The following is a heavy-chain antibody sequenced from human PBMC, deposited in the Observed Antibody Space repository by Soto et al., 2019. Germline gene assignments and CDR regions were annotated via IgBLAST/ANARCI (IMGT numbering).Heavy chain of an antibody. D-gene: IGHD2-21*01. Sequence: EVQLVESGGGLVQPGGSLRLSCEVSAFTFSDHFIDWVRQAPGKGLEWVGRSRDKADSYTTEYAASVKVKFTISRDDSRNSLYLQMNSLKTEDTPVYYCARNLAYGGGYTFDYWGQGTLVTVSS. CDR2: SRDKADSYTT. CDR3: ARNLAYGGGYTFDY. J-gene: IGHJ4*02. CDR1: AFTFSDHF. V-gene: IGHV3-72*01.